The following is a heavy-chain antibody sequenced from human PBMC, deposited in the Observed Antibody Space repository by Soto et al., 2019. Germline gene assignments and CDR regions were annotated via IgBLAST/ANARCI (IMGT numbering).Heavy chain of an antibody. D-gene: IGHD3-10*01. CDR2: FDPEDGET. V-gene: IGHV1-24*01. CDR1: GYTLTELS. Sequence: ASVKVSCKVSGYTLTELSMHWVRQAPGKGLEWMGGFDPEDGETIYAQKFQGRVTMTEDTSTDTAYMELSSLRSEDTAVYYCATLEGPSFYGSGSYYSNYWGQGTLVTVSS. J-gene: IGHJ4*02. CDR3: ATLEGPSFYGSGSYYSNY.